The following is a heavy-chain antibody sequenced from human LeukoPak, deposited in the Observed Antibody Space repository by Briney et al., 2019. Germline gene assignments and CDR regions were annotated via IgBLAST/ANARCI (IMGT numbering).Heavy chain of an antibody. J-gene: IGHJ4*02. CDR2: ISSSSTYK. V-gene: IGHV3-21*01. CDR3: ARVVQAVAGVGDY. D-gene: IGHD6-19*01. Sequence: GGSLRLSCAASGFTFSSYSMNWVRQAPGKGLEWVSSISSSSTYKYYADSVKGRFTISRDNAESSLYLQINSLRAEDTAVYYCARVVQAVAGVGDYWGQGTLVTVSS. CDR1: GFTFSSYS.